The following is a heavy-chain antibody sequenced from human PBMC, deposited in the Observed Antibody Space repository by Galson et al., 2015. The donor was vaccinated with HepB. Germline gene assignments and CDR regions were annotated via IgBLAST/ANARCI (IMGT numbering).Heavy chain of an antibody. CDR2: INPSGGST. Sequence: SVKVPCKASGYTFTSYYMHWVRQAPGQGLEWMGIINPSGGSTSYAQKFQGRVTMTRDTSTSTVYMELSSLRSEDTAVYYCARDYGSSWYKNWFDPWGQGTLVTVSS. V-gene: IGHV1-46*01. CDR3: ARDYGSSWYKNWFDP. D-gene: IGHD6-13*01. CDR1: GYTFTSYY. J-gene: IGHJ5*02.